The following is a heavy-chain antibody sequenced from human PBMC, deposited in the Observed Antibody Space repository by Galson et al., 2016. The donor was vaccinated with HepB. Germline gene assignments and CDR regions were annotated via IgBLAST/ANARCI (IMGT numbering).Heavy chain of an antibody. V-gene: IGHV5-51*01. CDR2: IYPADSVV. CDR3: SRAWSSTWGGVDV. Sequence: QSGAEVKRPGESLKISCQGSGYIFAKYWIAWVRQIPGTVLEWMGIIYPADSVVQYSSPFEGHITLSSDKALSLAYLQCSNLKPSDTAMYFCSRAWSSTWGGVDVWGQGTLVTVSA. CDR1: GYIFAKYW. J-gene: IGHJ4*02. D-gene: IGHD6-13*01.